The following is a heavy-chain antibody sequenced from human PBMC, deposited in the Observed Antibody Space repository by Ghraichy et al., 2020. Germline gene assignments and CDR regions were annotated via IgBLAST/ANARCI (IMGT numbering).Heavy chain of an antibody. V-gene: IGHV4-4*07. CDR1: GGSITGYY. CDR2: MYFTGTT. Sequence: SETLSLTCTVSGGSITGYYWNWILQSSGKGLEWVARMYFTGTTNYNPSLKDRVTMSVDASKSQFSLRMTSVTAADSGVYYCARDRRHRVQDTWFDPWGQGTLVIVSS. D-gene: IGHD1-14*01. J-gene: IGHJ5*02. CDR3: ARDRRHRVQDTWFDP.